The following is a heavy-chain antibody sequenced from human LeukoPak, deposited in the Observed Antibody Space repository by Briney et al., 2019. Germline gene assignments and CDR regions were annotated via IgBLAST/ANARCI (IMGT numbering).Heavy chain of an antibody. J-gene: IGHJ5*02. D-gene: IGHD2-21*01. CDR1: GYTFTSYG. CDR3: ARTGDLTILNWFDP. Sequence: RRASVKVSCKASGYTFTSYGISWVRQAPGQGLEWMGWISAYNGNTNYAQKLQGRVTMTTDTSTSTAYMELRSLRSDDTAVYYCARTGDLTILNWFDPWGQGTLVTVSS. V-gene: IGHV1-18*01. CDR2: ISAYNGNT.